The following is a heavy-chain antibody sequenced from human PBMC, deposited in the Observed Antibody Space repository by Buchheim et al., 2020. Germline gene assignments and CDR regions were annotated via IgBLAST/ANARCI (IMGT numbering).Heavy chain of an antibody. J-gene: IGHJ5*02. CDR2: IWYDGSNK. D-gene: IGHD6-13*01. CDR3: AREGIAAAGSLWFDP. Sequence: QVQLVESGGGVVQPGRSLRLSCAASGFTFSSYGMHWVRQAPGKGLEWVAVIWYDGSNKYYADSVKGRFTISRDNSKNTLSLQMNSLRAEDTAVYYCAREGIAAAGSLWFDPWGQGTL. V-gene: IGHV3-33*01. CDR1: GFTFSSYG.